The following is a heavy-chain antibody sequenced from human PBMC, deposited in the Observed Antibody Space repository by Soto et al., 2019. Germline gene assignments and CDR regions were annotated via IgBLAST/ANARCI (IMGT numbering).Heavy chain of an antibody. CDR2: INPRGGSA. CDR3: VRAPYSFDI. CDR1: GYPFTSFF. J-gene: IGHJ4*02. Sequence: VQLVQSGAEVRSPGASVKISCKASGYPFTSFFIHWVRQAPGQGLERGGVINPRGGSANYAQKFQGRLTLTRDTSSTTVYLDLSSLKSEDTALYFCVRAPYSFDIWGQGTLVTVSS. V-gene: IGHV1-46*01.